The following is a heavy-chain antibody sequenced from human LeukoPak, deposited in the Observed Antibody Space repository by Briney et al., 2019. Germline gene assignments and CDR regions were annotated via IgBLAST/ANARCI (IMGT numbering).Heavy chain of an antibody. CDR3: AKDRLQFGEGEYGMDV. D-gene: IGHD3-10*01. CDR1: GFTFSSYG. CDR2: IRYDGSKK. Sequence: GGSLRLSCAASGFTFSSYGMHWVRQAPGEGLEWVAFIRYDGSKKYYADSVKGRFTISRDNSKNTLYLQMNSLRAEDTGVYYCAKDRLQFGEGEYGMDVWGQGTTVTVSS. J-gene: IGHJ6*02. V-gene: IGHV3-30*02.